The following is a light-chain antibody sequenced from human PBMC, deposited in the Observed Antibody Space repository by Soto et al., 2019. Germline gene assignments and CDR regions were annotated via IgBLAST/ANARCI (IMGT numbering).Light chain of an antibody. Sequence: DIQMTQSPSTLSASVGDRVTITCRASQSISGWVAWHQVKPGRAPKVLIYKASSLERGVPSRFSGSGSGTEFTLTVSSLQPDDFASYYCQQYQSYPLTFGGGTKVEIK. V-gene: IGKV1-5*03. CDR1: QSISGW. J-gene: IGKJ4*01. CDR2: KAS. CDR3: QQYQSYPLT.